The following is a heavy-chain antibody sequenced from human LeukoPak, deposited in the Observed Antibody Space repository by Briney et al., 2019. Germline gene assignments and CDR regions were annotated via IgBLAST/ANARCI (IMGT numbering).Heavy chain of an antibody. J-gene: IGHJ4*02. CDR1: GFTFSSYS. CDR2: ISSSSSYI. CDR3: ARVSATGLLTLAKEDY. V-gene: IGHV3-21*04. D-gene: IGHD4/OR15-4a*01. Sequence: GGSLRLSCAASGFTFSSYSMNWVRQAPGKGLEWVSSISSSSSYIYYADSVKGRFTISRDNAKNSLYLQMNSLRAEDTAVYYCARVSATGLLTLAKEDYWGQGTLVTVSS.